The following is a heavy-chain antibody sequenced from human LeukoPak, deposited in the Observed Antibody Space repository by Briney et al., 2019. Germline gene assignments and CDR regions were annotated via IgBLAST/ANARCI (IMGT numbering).Heavy chain of an antibody. D-gene: IGHD6-19*01. J-gene: IGHJ4*02. CDR2: IIPIFGTA. CDR3: ARDRAAVAGSGTGGFDY. Sequence: GASVKVSCKASGGTFSSYAISWVRQAPGQGLEWMGGIIPIFGTANYAQKFQGRVTITTDESTSTAYMELSSLRSEDTAVYYCARDRAAVAGSGTGGFDYWGQGTLVTVSS. CDR1: GGTFSSYA. V-gene: IGHV1-69*05.